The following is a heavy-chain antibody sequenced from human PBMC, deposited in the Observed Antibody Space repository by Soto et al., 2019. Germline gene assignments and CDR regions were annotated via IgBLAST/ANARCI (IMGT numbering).Heavy chain of an antibody. CDR3: VRYCSTTKCPFDY. D-gene: IGHD2-2*01. V-gene: IGHV4-30-4*01. J-gene: IGHJ4*02. CDR1: AGTIKCTGSY. CDR2: IYYSGNI. Sequence: SETLSLTSTVSAGTIKCTGSYWALVRQPPGKGLEWIGYIYYSGNITLNASLRSRVSLSVDTSKNQFSLNLSSVTAADTAVYYCVRYCSTTKCPFDYWGQGALVTVSS.